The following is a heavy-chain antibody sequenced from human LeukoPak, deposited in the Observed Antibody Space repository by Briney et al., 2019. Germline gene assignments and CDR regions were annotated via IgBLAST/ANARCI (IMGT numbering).Heavy chain of an antibody. Sequence: SETLSFTCAVYGGSFSGYYWSWIRQPPGKGLEWIGEINHSGSTNYNPSLKSRVTISVDTSKNQFSLKLSSVTAADTAVYYCAREYGDFDYWGQGTLVTVSS. CDR2: INHSGST. CDR1: GGSFSGYY. J-gene: IGHJ4*02. V-gene: IGHV4-34*01. D-gene: IGHD4-17*01. CDR3: AREYGDFDY.